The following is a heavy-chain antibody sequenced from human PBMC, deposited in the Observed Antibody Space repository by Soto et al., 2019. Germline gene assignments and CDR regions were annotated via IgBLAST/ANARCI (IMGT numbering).Heavy chain of an antibody. CDR1: GGSINSGGFY. D-gene: IGHD2-2*02. J-gene: IGHJ5*02. CDR2: IYYSGST. Sequence: SETLSLTCTVSGGSINSGGFYWSWIRQHPGKGLEWIGYIYYSGSTYYNPSLKSRVTISLDTSKNQFSLKLHSVTAADTAVYYCARGEGAAPGILPAAINWFDPWGQGTMVTVS. V-gene: IGHV4-31*03. CDR3: ARGEGAAPGILPAAINWFDP.